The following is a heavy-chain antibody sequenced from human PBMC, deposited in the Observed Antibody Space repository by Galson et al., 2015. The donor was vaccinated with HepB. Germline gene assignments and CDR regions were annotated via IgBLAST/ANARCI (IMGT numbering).Heavy chain of an antibody. V-gene: IGHV3-23*01. CDR3: AKSGTDAYYGPSYFDS. CDR1: GFTFRSYP. Sequence: SLRLSCAASGFTFRSYPMSWVRQTPGKGLEWVSAISGTGGTTYYADPVKGRFTISRDNSRNTVSLQMNSLRTDDTALYYCAKSGTDAYYGPSYFDSWGQGTLVTVSS. D-gene: IGHD3-16*01. J-gene: IGHJ4*02. CDR2: ISGTGGTT.